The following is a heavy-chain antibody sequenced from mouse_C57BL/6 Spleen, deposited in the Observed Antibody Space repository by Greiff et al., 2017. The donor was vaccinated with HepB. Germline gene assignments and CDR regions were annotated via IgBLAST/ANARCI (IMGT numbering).Heavy chain of an antibody. D-gene: IGHD2-5*01. Sequence: QVQLQQSGAELVRPGASVTLSCKASGYTFPDYEMHWVKQTPVHGLEWIGAIDPETGGTAYNQKFKGKAILTADKSSSTAYMELRSLTSEDSAVYYCTRRGSNYEDYAMDYWGQGTSVTVSS. CDR1: GYTFPDYE. CDR2: IDPETGGT. V-gene: IGHV1-15*01. CDR3: TRRGSNYEDYAMDY. J-gene: IGHJ4*01.